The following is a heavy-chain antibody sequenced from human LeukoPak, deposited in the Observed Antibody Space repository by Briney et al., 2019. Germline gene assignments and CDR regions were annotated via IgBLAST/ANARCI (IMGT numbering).Heavy chain of an antibody. CDR1: GGSFSGYY. Sequence: SETLSLTCAVYGGSFSGYYWSWIRQPPGKGLEWIGEINHSGSTNYNPSLKSRVTISVDTSKNQFSLKLSSVTAADTAVYYCARWARATDAFDIWGQGTMVTVSS. J-gene: IGHJ3*02. V-gene: IGHV4-34*01. CDR2: INHSGST. CDR3: ARWARATDAFDI.